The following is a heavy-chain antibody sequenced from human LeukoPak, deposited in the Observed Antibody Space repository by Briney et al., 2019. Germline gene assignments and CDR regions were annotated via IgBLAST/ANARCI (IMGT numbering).Heavy chain of an antibody. J-gene: IGHJ4*02. CDR2: INPNSGGT. D-gene: IGHD3-3*01. Sequence: ASVKVSCKASGYTFTGYYMHWVRQAPGQGLEWMGWINPNSGGTNYAQKFQGRVTMTRDTSISTAYMELSRLRSDGTAVYYCARSPFYYDFWSGLDYWGQGTLVTVSS. CDR1: GYTFTGYY. V-gene: IGHV1-2*02. CDR3: ARSPFYYDFWSGLDY.